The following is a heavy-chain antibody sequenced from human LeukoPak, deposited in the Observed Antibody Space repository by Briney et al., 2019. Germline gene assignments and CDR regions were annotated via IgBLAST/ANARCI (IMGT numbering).Heavy chain of an antibody. CDR1: GYTVTSCG. Sequence: ASVKVSCKASGYTVTSCGIRWVRQPPRPGLEWMGWISAYNGNTNYAQKLQGRVTMTTDTSTSTAYMELRSLRSDYTAVYYCAMYLVPPNYYDSSGYYPNFDYWGQGTLVTVSS. V-gene: IGHV1-18*01. CDR2: ISAYNGNT. J-gene: IGHJ4*02. D-gene: IGHD3-22*01. CDR3: AMYLVPPNYYDSSGYYPNFDY.